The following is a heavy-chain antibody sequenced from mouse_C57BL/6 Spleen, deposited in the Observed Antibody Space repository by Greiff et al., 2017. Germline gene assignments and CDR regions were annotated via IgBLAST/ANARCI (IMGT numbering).Heavy chain of an antibody. CDR3: ARRTYYDYDAFDY. Sequence: QVQLQQSGPELVKPGASVKISCKASGYSFTSYYIHWVKQRPGQGLEWIGWIYPGSGNTKYNEKFKGKATLTADTSSSTAYMQLSSLTSENSEVDYCARRTYYDYDAFDYWGQGTTLTVSS. CDR1: GYSFTSYY. V-gene: IGHV1-66*01. D-gene: IGHD2-4*01. CDR2: IYPGSGNT. J-gene: IGHJ2*01.